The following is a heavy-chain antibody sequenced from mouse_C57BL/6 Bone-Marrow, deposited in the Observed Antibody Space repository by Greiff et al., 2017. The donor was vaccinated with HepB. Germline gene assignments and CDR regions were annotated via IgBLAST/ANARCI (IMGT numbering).Heavy chain of an antibody. J-gene: IGHJ4*01. Sequence: EVKLVESGGGLVKPGGSLKLSCAASGFTFSDYGMHWVRQAPEKGLEWVAYLSSGSSTIYYADTVKGRFTISRDNAKNTLFLQMTSLRSEDTAMYYCARHYYGSSLYAMDYWGQGTSVTVSS. V-gene: IGHV5-17*01. CDR2: LSSGSSTI. CDR1: GFTFSDYG. CDR3: ARHYYGSSLYAMDY. D-gene: IGHD1-1*01.